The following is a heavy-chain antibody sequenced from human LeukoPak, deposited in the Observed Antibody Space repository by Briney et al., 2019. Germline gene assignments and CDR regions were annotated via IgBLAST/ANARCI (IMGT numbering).Heavy chain of an antibody. Sequence: PGGSLRLSCAASGFTFSSYSMNWVRQAPGKGLEWVSSISSSSNYIYYADSVKGRFTISRDNAKNSLYLQMNSLRAEDTALYYCARAEYNWNYIFDYWGQGTLVTVSS. D-gene: IGHD1-7*01. V-gene: IGHV3-21*04. CDR3: ARAEYNWNYIFDY. CDR2: ISSSSNYI. CDR1: GFTFSSYS. J-gene: IGHJ4*02.